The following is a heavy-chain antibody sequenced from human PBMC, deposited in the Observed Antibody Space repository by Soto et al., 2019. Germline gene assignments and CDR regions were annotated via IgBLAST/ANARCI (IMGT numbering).Heavy chain of an antibody. D-gene: IGHD6-13*01. V-gene: IGHV5-51*01. CDR1: GYSFTSYW. Sequence: PGESLKISCKGSGYSFTSYWIGWVRQMPGKGLEWMGIIYPGDSDTRYSPSFQGQVTISADKSISTAYLQWSSLKASDTAMYYCASIASSSWHDYYYYGMDVWGQGTTVTVSS. CDR3: ASIASSSWHDYYYYGMDV. CDR2: IYPGDSDT. J-gene: IGHJ6*02.